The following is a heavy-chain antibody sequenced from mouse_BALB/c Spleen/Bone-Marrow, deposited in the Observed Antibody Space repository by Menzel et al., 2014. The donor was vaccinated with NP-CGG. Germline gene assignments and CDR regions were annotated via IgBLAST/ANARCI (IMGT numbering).Heavy chain of an antibody. CDR1: GYAFSSSW. D-gene: IGHD2-1*01. J-gene: IGHJ2*01. V-gene: IGHV1-82*01. CDR3: VRGGNYRFDY. Sequence: QVQLQQSGPELVKPGAPVKISCKASGYAFSSSWMNWVKQRPGQGLEWIGRIYPGDGDINYNGNFKGKATLTADKSSSTAYMQLSGLTSVDSAVYFCVRGGNYRFDYWGQGTTLTVSS. CDR2: IYPGDGDI.